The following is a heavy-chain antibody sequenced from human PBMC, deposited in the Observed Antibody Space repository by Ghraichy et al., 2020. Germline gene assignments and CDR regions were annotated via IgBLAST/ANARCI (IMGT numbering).Heavy chain of an antibody. V-gene: IGHV4-30-2*01. J-gene: IGHJ6*02. D-gene: IGHD3-3*01. CDR3: AVLASHGVDV. CDR2: IYNSGSA. CDR1: GDSMTSGDYS. Sequence: SETLSLTCVVSGDSMTSGDYSWTWLRQPPGKGLEWIGYIYNSGSAHYNPSLKSRVTISVDRYRDQFYLHLTSVTAADAVVYYCAVLASHGVDVWGQGTTVTVSS.